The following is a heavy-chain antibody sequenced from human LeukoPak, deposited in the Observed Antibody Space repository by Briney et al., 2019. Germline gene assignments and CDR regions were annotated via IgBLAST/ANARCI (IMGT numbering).Heavy chain of an antibody. CDR3: ARHSGNNGRYYYYGLDV. J-gene: IGHJ6*02. CDR2: INHSGST. Sequence: SETLSLTCAVYGGSFSGYYWSWIRQPPGKGLEWIGEINHSGSTNYNPSLKSRVTISVDTSKNQFSLNLSSVTAADTAVYHCARHSGNNGRYYYYGLDVWGQGTTVTVS. D-gene: IGHD1-26*01. CDR1: GGSFSGYY. V-gene: IGHV4-34*01.